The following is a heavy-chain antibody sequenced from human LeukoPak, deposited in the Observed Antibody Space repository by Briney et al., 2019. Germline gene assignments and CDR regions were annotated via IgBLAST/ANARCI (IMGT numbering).Heavy chain of an antibody. J-gene: IGHJ4*02. CDR1: GFTFSDYW. D-gene: IGHD2-2*01. CDR3: ARWRGSTSERSDY. CDR2: IKQDGSAK. Sequence: GGSLRLSCTASGFTFSDYWMTWVRQAPGKGLEWVANIKQDGSAKYYVDSVKGRFTISRDNAKNSLYLQVDSLRVEDTATYYCARWRGSTSERSDYWGQGTLVTVSS. V-gene: IGHV3-7*01.